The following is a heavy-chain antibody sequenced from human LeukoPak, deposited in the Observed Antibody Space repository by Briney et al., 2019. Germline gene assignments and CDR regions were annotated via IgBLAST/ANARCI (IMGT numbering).Heavy chain of an antibody. CDR1: GFTFSSYA. CDR3: ARVRLTWLSAEMDV. D-gene: IGHD6-19*01. CDR2: ISGSGGST. J-gene: IGHJ6*04. Sequence: PGGSLRLSCAASGFTFSSYAVSWVRQAPGGGLEWVSAISGSGGSTYYADSVKGRFTISRDNAKNSLYLQMNSLRAEDTAVYYCARVRLTWLSAEMDVWGKGTTVTISS. V-gene: IGHV3-23*01.